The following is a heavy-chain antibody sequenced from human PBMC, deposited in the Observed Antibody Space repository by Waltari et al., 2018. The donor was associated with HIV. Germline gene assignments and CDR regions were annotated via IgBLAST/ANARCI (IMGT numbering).Heavy chain of an antibody. CDR1: GCTFSDYG. D-gene: IGHD5-18*01. CDR2: ISYDGNNR. CDR3: ARGMGYGGSAEGFDY. J-gene: IGHJ4*02. Sequence: QVQLVESGGGVVQPGTSLRLSCAASGCTFSDYGIHWVRQAPGKGLEWVAVISYDGNNRNHADSVKGRFSISRDNSKNTLYLQMNSLRVEDTAVYYCARGMGYGGSAEGFDYWGQGTLVTVSS. V-gene: IGHV3-30*03.